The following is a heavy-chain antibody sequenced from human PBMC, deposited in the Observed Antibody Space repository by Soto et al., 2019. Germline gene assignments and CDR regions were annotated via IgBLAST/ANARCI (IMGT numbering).Heavy chain of an antibody. Sequence: ASVKVSCKASGDTFSSYSITWVRQAPGQGLEWMGGIIPVFGSANYAQKFQGRVTITADESTRTAYMELNSLRSQDTAVYFCARDDGWNYRYYDMEVWGPGTTVTVSS. J-gene: IGHJ6*02. D-gene: IGHD1-7*01. CDR2: IIPVFGSA. V-gene: IGHV1-69*13. CDR1: GDTFSSYS. CDR3: ARDDGWNYRYYDMEV.